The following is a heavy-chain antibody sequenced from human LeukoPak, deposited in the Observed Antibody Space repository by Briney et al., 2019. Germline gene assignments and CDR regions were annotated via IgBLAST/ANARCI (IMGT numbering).Heavy chain of an antibody. Sequence: GGSLRLSCAASGFTFSVYWMNWVRQAPGKGLEWVANIKQDGSEKYYADSVKGRFTISRDNSKNTLYLQMNSLRAEDTAVYYCARDLGYCSGGSCYSGGLFDYWGQGTLVTVSS. V-gene: IGHV3-7*05. J-gene: IGHJ4*02. CDR1: GFTFSVYW. CDR3: ARDLGYCSGGSCYSGGLFDY. CDR2: IKQDGSEK. D-gene: IGHD2-15*01.